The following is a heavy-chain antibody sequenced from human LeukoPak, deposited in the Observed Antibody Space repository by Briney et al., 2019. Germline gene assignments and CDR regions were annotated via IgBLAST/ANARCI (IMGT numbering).Heavy chain of an antibody. Sequence: PSETLSLTCTVSGGSISSYYWSWIRQPPGKGLEWIGYIYYSGSTNYNPSLKSRVTISVDTSKNQFSLKLSSVTAADTAVYYCARNQPLDNSWRGVFDPWGQGTLVTVSS. CDR1: GGSISSYY. CDR3: ARNQPLDNSWRGVFDP. D-gene: IGHD2/OR15-2a*01. CDR2: IYYSGST. J-gene: IGHJ5*02. V-gene: IGHV4-59*01.